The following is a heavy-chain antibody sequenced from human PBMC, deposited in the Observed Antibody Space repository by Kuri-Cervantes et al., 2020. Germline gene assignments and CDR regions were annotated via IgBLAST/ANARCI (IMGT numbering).Heavy chain of an antibody. D-gene: IGHD2-15*01. V-gene: IGHV4-34*01. Sequence: SETLSLTCAVYGGSFSGYYWSWIRQPPGKGLEWIGEIYHSGSTNYNPSLKSRVTISVDKSKNQFSLKLSSVTAADTAVYYCARSCSGGSCYNAHDYWGQGTLVTVSS. CDR3: ARSCSGGSCYNAHDY. CDR2: IYHSGST. CDR1: GGSFSGYY. J-gene: IGHJ4*02.